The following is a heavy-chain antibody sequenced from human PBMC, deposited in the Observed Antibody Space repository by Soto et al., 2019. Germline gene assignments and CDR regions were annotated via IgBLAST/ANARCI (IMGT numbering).Heavy chain of an antibody. CDR1: GFTVSSYA. V-gene: IGHV3-23*01. J-gene: IGHJ6*02. CDR3: AKAVLRYYYGLDA. D-gene: IGHD2-15*01. Sequence: EVQLLESGGGWVQPGGSLRLSCAAAGFTVSSYAMSWFRQSPGKGLEWVSAISGSGGSTYYADSVKGRFTISRDNSQNTLYLQMTSLRPEDTAVYYCAKAVLRYYYGLDAWGQGTTVTVAS. CDR2: ISGSGGST.